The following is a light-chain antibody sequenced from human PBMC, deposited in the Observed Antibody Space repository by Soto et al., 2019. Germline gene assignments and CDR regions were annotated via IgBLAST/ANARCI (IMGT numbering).Light chain of an antibody. CDR2: GAS. Sequence: EIVLTQSPGTLSLSPGERATLSCRASQSVSSSYLAWYQQKPGQAPSLLIYGASRRATGIPDRFSGSESGTDFTLSISRLEPEDFAVYYCQQYGSSPWTFGQGTKVAIK. J-gene: IGKJ1*01. V-gene: IGKV3-20*01. CDR3: QQYGSSPWT. CDR1: QSVSSSY.